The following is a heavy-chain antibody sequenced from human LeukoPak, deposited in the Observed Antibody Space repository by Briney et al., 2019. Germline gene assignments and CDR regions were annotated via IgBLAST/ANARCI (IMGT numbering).Heavy chain of an antibody. V-gene: IGHV1-8*02. J-gene: IGHJ4*02. CDR1: GYTFTGYY. CDR3: ARGPYLDIVVVVAANFDY. D-gene: IGHD2-15*01. CDR2: MNPNSGNT. Sequence: ASVKVSCKASGYTFTGYYMHWVRQATGQGLEWMGWMNPNSGNTGYAQKFQGRVTMTRNTSISTAYMELSSLRSEDTAVYYCARGPYLDIVVVVAANFDYWGQGTLVTVSS.